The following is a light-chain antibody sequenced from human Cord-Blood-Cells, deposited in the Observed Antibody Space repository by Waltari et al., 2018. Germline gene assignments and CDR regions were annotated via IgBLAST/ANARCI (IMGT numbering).Light chain of an antibody. J-gene: IGLJ1*01. CDR3: CSYAGSYTYV. CDR1: SSDVGGYNY. Sequence: QSALTQPRSVSGSPGQSVTISCTGTSSDVGGYNYVSWYQQHPGTAPKLMIYDVSKRPSGVPDRFSGSKSGNPASLTISGLQAEDEAEYYCCSYAGSYTYVFGTGTKVTVL. CDR2: DVS. V-gene: IGLV2-11*01.